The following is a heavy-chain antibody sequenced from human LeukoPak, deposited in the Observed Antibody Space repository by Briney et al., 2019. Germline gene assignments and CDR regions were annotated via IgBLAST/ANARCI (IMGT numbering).Heavy chain of an antibody. D-gene: IGHD6-19*01. Sequence: GRSLRLSCAASGFTFSSYAMHWVRQAPGKGLEWVAVISYDGSNKHYADSVKGRFTISRDNSKNTLYLQMNSLRAEDTAVYYCARDQADSSGWYGFDYWGQGTLVTVSS. J-gene: IGHJ4*02. CDR3: ARDQADSSGWYGFDY. CDR1: GFTFSSYA. CDR2: ISYDGSNK. V-gene: IGHV3-30*04.